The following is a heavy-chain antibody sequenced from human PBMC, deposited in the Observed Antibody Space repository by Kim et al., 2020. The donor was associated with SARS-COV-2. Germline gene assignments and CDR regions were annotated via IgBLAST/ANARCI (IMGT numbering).Heavy chain of an antibody. D-gene: IGHD1-20*01. J-gene: IGHJ4*02. CDR3: ARGWTAITLDY. Sequence: TDYAQMFQGRVTMTWDTSISTAYMELSRLKSDDAAVYYCARGWTAITLDYWGQGTLVTVSS. V-gene: IGHV1-2*02. CDR2: T.